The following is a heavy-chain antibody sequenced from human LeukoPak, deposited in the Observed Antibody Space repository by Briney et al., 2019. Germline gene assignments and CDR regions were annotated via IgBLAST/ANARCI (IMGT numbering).Heavy chain of an antibody. J-gene: IGHJ3*02. V-gene: IGHV5-51*01. D-gene: IGHD2-2*01. CDR2: IYPGDSDT. CDR1: GYRFTSYW. CDR3: ARRHCSSTSCYFDI. Sequence: NRGESLKISCQGSGYRFTSYWIGWVRQLPGKGLEWMGIIYPGDSDTRYSPSFQGQVTISADKSISTAYLQWCSLKASDTAMYYCARRHCSSTSCYFDIWGQGTMVTVSS.